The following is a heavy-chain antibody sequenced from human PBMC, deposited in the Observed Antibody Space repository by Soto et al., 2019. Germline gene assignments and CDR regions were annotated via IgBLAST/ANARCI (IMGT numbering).Heavy chain of an antibody. J-gene: IGHJ4*02. CDR2: IYYSGST. CDR3: ARERRNYYDSSGLFDY. CDR1: GGSISSGGYY. D-gene: IGHD3-22*01. V-gene: IGHV4-31*03. Sequence: SETLSLTCTVSGGSISSGGYYWSWIRQHPGKGLEWIGYIYYSGSTYYNPSLKSRVTISVDTSKNQFSLKLSSVTAADTAVYYCARERRNYYDSSGLFDYWGQGTLVTGSS.